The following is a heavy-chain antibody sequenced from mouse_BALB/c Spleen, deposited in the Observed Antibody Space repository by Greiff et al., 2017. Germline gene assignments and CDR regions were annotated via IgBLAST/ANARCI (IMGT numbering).Heavy chain of an antibody. V-gene: IGHV1-54*01. CDR3: ARESIYYDYDAFAY. CDR2: INPGSGGT. D-gene: IGHD2-4*01. Sequence: QVQLQQSGAELVRPGTSVKVSCKASGYAFTNYLIEWVKQRPGQGLEWIGVINPGSGGTNYNEKFKGKATLTADKSSSTAYMQLSSLTSDDSAVYFCARESIYYDYDAFAYWGQGTLVTVSA. J-gene: IGHJ3*01. CDR1: GYAFTNYL.